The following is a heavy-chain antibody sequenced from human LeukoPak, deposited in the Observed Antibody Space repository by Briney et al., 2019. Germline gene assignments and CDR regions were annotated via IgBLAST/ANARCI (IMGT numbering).Heavy chain of an antibody. Sequence: ASVKVSCKASGYTFTGYYMHWVRQAPGQGLEWMGRINPNSGGTNYAQKFQGRVTMTRDTSNSTAYMELSRLRSDDTAVYYCARDRGYYDSTDYWGQGTLVTVSS. J-gene: IGHJ4*02. V-gene: IGHV1-2*06. CDR2: INPNSGGT. CDR3: ARDRGYYDSTDY. D-gene: IGHD3-22*01. CDR1: GYTFTGYY.